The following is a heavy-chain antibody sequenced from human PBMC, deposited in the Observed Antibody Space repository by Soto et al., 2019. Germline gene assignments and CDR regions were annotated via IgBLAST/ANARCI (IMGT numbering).Heavy chain of an antibody. D-gene: IGHD2-15*01. CDR3: AREGEVCCGRCWTYSWFYP. Sequence: QVHLVQSGAEVREPGASVKVSCTASGYTFTSYPLHWVRQAPGQRLEWMGRLNVGNGNTDYSQNFQRRVTFTRDTFSSTADLELSSLTSEDTAVYYCAREGEVCCGRCWTYSWFYPCGQVTLVSVSS. J-gene: IGHJ5*02. CDR2: LNVGNGNT. V-gene: IGHV1-3*01. CDR1: GYTFTSYP.